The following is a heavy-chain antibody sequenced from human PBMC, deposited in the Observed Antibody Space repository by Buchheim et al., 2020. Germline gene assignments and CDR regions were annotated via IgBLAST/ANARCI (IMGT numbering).Heavy chain of an antibody. CDR2: IGSSVSAK. D-gene: IGHD6-19*01. Sequence: EVQLVESGGGLVQPGGSLRLSCAASGFSFSSYTTNWVRQAPGKGLEWVSYIGSSVSAKYYADSVKGRFNISRDNANNSPYLQMNSLRVEDTAVYYCARSRTAGTYYFDYWGQGAL. CDR1: GFSFSSYT. CDR3: ARSRTAGTYYFDY. J-gene: IGHJ4*02. V-gene: IGHV3-48*01.